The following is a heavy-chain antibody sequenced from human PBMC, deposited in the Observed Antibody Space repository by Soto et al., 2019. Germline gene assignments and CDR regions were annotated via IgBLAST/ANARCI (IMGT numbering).Heavy chain of an antibody. V-gene: IGHV3-30*04. Sequence: SCKASGGTFSSYAISWVRQAPGKGLEWVAVISFDGSNKFYADSMKGRFTISRDNSKNTLYLLMNSLRAEDTAVYYCAKGGPGYCTSGTCYPDYWGQGTLVTVSS. D-gene: IGHD2-8*01. CDR2: ISFDGSNK. CDR1: GGTFSSYA. J-gene: IGHJ4*02. CDR3: AKGGPGYCTSGTCYPDY.